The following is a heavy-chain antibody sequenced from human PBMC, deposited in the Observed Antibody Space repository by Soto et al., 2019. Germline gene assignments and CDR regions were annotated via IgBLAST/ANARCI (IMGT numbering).Heavy chain of an antibody. D-gene: IGHD3-22*01. CDR3: ARRFPDYYDSGFHDY. J-gene: IGHJ4*02. CDR2: IYPGDSDT. CDR1: GYSFTSYW. V-gene: IGHV5-51*01. Sequence: GESLKISCKGSGYSFTSYWIGWVRQMPGKGLEWMGIIYPGDSDTRYSPSFQGQVTISADKSISTAYLQWSSLKASDTAMYYCARRFPDYYDSGFHDYWGQGTLVTVSS.